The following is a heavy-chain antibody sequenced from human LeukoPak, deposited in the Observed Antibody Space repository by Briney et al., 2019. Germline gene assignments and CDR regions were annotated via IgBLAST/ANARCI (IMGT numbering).Heavy chain of an antibody. J-gene: IGHJ5*02. Sequence: SETLSLTCAVYGGSFSGYYWSWIRQPPGKGLEWIGEINHSGSTNYNPSLKSRVTISVDTSKNQFSLKLSPVTAADTAVYYCAGCGNQFGTISFSAGKRWFDPWGQGTLVTVSS. D-gene: IGHD5-12*01. V-gene: IGHV4-34*01. CDR3: AGCGNQFGTISFSAGKRWFDP. CDR1: GGSFSGYY. CDR2: INHSGST.